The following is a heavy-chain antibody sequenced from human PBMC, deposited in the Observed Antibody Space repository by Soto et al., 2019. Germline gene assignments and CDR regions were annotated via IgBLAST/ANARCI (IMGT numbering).Heavy chain of an antibody. J-gene: IGHJ5*01. D-gene: IGHD2-15*01. CDR1: GDSISTVDYF. CDR3: ARGRYCLTGRCFPNWFDS. Sequence: SETLSLTCSVSGDSISTVDYFWAWVRQPPGQALEYIGYIYKSATTYYNPSFEGRVAISLDTSKSHFSLNVTSVTAADTAVYFCARGRYCLTGRCFPNWFDSWGQGTLVTVSS. V-gene: IGHV4-30-4*01. CDR2: IYKSATT.